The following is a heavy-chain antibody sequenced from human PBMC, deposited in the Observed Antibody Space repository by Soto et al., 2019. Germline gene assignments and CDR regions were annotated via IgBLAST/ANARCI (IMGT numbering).Heavy chain of an antibody. Sequence: GGSLRLSCAVSGFTFTRYSMNWVRQAPGKGLEWVSSISSTTNYIYYGDSMKGRFTISRDNAKNSLYLEMNSLRAEDTAVYYCARESEDLTSNFDYWGQGTLVTVSS. CDR1: GFTFTRYS. CDR3: ARESEDLTSNFDY. J-gene: IGHJ4*02. V-gene: IGHV3-21*06. CDR2: ISSTTNYI.